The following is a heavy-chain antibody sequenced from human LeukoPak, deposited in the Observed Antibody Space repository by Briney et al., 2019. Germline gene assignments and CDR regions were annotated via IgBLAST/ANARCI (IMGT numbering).Heavy chain of an antibody. CDR2: ISGDGGST. CDR1: GFTFDDYA. CDR3: AKGGFWSGYYTREEYYYYYYMDV. D-gene: IGHD3-3*01. Sequence: GGSLRLSCAAPGFTFDDYAMHWVRQAPGKGLEWVSLISGDGGSTYYADSVKGRFTISRDNSKNSLYLQMNSLRTEDTALYYCAKGGFWSGYYTREEYYYYYYMDVWGKGTTVTVSS. J-gene: IGHJ6*03. V-gene: IGHV3-43*02.